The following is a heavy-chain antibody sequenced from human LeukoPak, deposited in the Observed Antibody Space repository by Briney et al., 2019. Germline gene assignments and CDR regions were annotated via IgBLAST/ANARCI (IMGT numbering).Heavy chain of an antibody. CDR1: GGPISSYY. V-gene: IGHV4-59*08. Sequence: SETLSLTCTVSGGPISSYYWSWIRQPPGKGLKWIGYIYYSGTTNYNPSLTSRVTISVDTSKNQFSLKLSSVTAADTAVYYCARRWGSGYWYFDLWGRGTLVTVSS. J-gene: IGHJ2*01. D-gene: IGHD3-16*01. CDR3: ARRWGSGYWYFDL. CDR2: IYYSGTT.